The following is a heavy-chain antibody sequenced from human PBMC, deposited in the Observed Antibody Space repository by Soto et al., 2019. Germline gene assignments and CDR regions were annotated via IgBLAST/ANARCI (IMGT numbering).Heavy chain of an antibody. D-gene: IGHD5-18*01. CDR3: ARQGASSYGVTDAFDI. Sequence: ASVKVSCKASGYTFTGYYMHWVRQAPGQGLEWMGWINPNSGGTNYAQKFQGRVTMTRDTSISTAYMELSRLRSDDTAVYYCARQGASSYGVTDAFDIWGQGTMVTV. J-gene: IGHJ3*02. CDR1: GYTFTGYY. CDR2: INPNSGGT. V-gene: IGHV1-2*02.